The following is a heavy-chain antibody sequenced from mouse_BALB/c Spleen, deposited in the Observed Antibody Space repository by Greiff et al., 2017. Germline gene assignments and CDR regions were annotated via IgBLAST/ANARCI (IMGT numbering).Heavy chain of an antibody. V-gene: IGHV1S22*01. CDR3: TGVTCFAY. J-gene: IGHJ3*01. Sequence: LQQPGSELVRPGASVKLSCKASGYTFTSYWMHWVKQRPGQGLEWIGNIYPGSGSTNYDEKFQSKATLTVDTSSSTAYMQLSSLTSEDSAVYYCTGVTCFAYWGQGTLVTVSA. CDR1: GYTFTSYW. CDR2: IYPGSGST.